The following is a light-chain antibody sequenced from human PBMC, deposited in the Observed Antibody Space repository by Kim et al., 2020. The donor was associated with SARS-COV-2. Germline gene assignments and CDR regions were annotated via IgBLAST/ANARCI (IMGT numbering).Light chain of an antibody. J-gene: IGKJ1*01. CDR1: QSVYRYY. Sequence: SPGERATLSCRASQSVYRYYLGWYQQKPGQAPRLLISGASNRATGIPDRFSGSGSGTDFTLTISRLEPEDFAVYYCQHYGSSPGTFGQGTKVDIK. V-gene: IGKV3-20*01. CDR3: QHYGSSPGT. CDR2: GAS.